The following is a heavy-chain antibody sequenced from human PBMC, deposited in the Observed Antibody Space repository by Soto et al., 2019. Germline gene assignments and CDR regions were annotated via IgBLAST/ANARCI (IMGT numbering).Heavy chain of an antibody. D-gene: IGHD6-19*01. J-gene: IGHJ5*02. CDR2: INAGNGNT. Sequence: QVQLVQSGAEEKKPGASVKVSCKASGYTFTSYAMHWVRQAPGQRFEWMGWINAGNGNTKYSQKFQGRVTITRDTSASTAYMELSSLRSEDTAVYYCARGGGWYVWFDPWGQGTLVTVSS. CDR1: GYTFTSYA. CDR3: ARGGGWYVWFDP. V-gene: IGHV1-3*05.